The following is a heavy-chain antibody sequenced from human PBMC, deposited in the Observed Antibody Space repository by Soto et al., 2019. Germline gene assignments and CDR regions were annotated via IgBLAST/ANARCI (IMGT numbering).Heavy chain of an antibody. CDR3: ARDGRVVVVAATPSYYYGMDV. D-gene: IGHD2-15*01. J-gene: IGHJ6*02. CDR2: ISAYNGNT. Sequence: RASVKVSCKASGYTFTSYGISWVRQAPGQGLEWMGWISAYNGNTNYAQKLQGRVTMTTDTSTSTAYMELRSLRSGDTAVYYCARDGRVVVVAATPSYYYGMDVWG. CDR1: GYTFTSYG. V-gene: IGHV1-18*01.